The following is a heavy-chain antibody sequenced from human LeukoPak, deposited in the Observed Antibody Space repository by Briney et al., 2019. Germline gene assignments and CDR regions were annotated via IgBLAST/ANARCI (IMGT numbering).Heavy chain of an antibody. V-gene: IGHV4-39*02. CDR2: IFYSGST. CDR3: ARGMGGDAHFDY. Sequence: PSETLSLTCTVSGGSISTSNYYWGGIRQPPGKGLEWVGNIFYSGSTYSSPSLRSRVTISQDTSRNHFSPKLCAVSAADTTAYYCARGMGGDAHFDYWGQGTLVTVSS. J-gene: IGHJ4*02. CDR1: GGSISTSNYY. D-gene: IGHD2-21*02.